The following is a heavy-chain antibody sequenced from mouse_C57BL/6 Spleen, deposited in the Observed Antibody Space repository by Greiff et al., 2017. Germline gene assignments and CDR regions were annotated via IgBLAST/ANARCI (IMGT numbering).Heavy chain of an antibody. V-gene: IGHV5-9-1*02. CDR3: TRDREKTAQATYVLQFAY. CDR1: GFTFSSYA. CDR2: ISSGGDYI. D-gene: IGHD3-2*02. J-gene: IGHJ3*01. Sequence: EVKLVESGEGLVKPGGSLKLSCAASGFTFSSYAMSWVRQTPEKRLEWVAYISSGGDYIYYADTVKGRFTISRDNARNTLYLQMSSLKSEDTAMYYCTRDREKTAQATYVLQFAYWGQGTLVTVSA.